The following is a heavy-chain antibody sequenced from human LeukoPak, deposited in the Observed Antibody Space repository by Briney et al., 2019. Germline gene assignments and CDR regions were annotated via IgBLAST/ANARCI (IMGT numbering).Heavy chain of an antibody. CDR3: ARDGGRYCSSTGCRTNYYYYGMDV. Sequence: SVKVSCKASGGTFSSYAISWVRQAPGQGLEWMGGIIPIFGTANYAQKFQGRVTITADESTSTAYMELSSLRSEDTAVYYCARDGGRYCSSTGCRTNYYYYGMDVWGQGTTVTVSS. CDR2: IIPIFGTA. CDR1: GGTFSSYA. D-gene: IGHD2-2*01. J-gene: IGHJ6*02. V-gene: IGHV1-69*01.